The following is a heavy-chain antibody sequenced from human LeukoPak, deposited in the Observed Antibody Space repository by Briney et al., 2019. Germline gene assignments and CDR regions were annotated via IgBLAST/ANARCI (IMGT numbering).Heavy chain of an antibody. CDR3: ARDPYPYSSNWYYFDY. Sequence: GGSLRLSCAASGFTFSSYAMHWVRQAPGKGLEWVAVISYGGSNKYYADSVRGRFTISRDNSKNTLYLQMSSLRAEDTAVYYCARDPYPYSSNWYYFDYWGQGTLVTVSS. J-gene: IGHJ4*02. D-gene: IGHD6-13*01. V-gene: IGHV3-30*04. CDR1: GFTFSSYA. CDR2: ISYGGSNK.